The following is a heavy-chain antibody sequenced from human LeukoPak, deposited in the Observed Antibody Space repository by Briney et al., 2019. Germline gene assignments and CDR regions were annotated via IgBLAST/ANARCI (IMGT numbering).Heavy chain of an antibody. CDR2: IYYSGST. CDR1: GGSISSSSYY. J-gene: IGHJ4*02. V-gene: IGHV4-31*03. Sequence: LSETLSLTCTVSGGSISSSSYYWGWIRQPPGKGLEWIGFIYYSGSTYYNPSLKSRVTFSVDTSKNQFSLKLSSVNAADTAVYYCARAVYDYIWGSYRFDYWGQGTLVTVSS. D-gene: IGHD3-16*02. CDR3: ARAVYDYIWGSYRFDY.